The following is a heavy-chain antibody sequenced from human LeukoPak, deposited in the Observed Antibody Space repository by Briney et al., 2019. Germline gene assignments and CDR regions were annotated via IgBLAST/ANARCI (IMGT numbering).Heavy chain of an antibody. CDR3: ARASKPWLQLT. Sequence: GGSLRLSCAASRFTFSNYWMIWVRQAQGKGLEWVGNIKEDGSEKRYADSVRGRFTISRDNAQTSIYLQMNSLRAEDTAVYYCARASKPWLQLTWGQGTLVTVSS. V-gene: IGHV3-7*05. J-gene: IGHJ5*02. D-gene: IGHD5-24*01. CDR2: IKEDGSEK. CDR1: RFTFSNYW.